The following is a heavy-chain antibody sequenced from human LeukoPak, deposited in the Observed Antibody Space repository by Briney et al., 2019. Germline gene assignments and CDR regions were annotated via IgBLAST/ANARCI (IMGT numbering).Heavy chain of an antibody. D-gene: IGHD3-9*01. CDR3: ARVRYDILTGYYPTLDFDY. CDR2: ISSSGSTI. CDR1: GFTFSSYE. Sequence: GGSLRLSCAASGFTFSSYEMNWVRQAPGKGLEWVSYISSSGSTIFYADSVKGRFTISRDNAKNSLYLQINSLRAEDTAVYYCARVRYDILTGYYPTLDFDYWGQGTLVTVSS. J-gene: IGHJ4*02. V-gene: IGHV3-48*03.